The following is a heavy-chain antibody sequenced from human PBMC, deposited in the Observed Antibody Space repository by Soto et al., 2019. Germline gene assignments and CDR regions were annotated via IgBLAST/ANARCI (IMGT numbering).Heavy chain of an antibody. Sequence: QITLKESGPTLVKPTQTLTLTCTFSGFSFTTYGVGVGWIRQAPGKAPEWLALIYWDDQKTFRSSLASRLTITQDTSKDQVVLTITNMDPVDTATYYCTKKGQYHDSSACGRDCYMDVWGKGTTVTVSS. CDR2: IYWDDQK. CDR1: GFSFTTYGVG. V-gene: IGHV2-5*02. D-gene: IGHD2-2*01. CDR3: TKKGQYHDSSACGRDCYMDV. J-gene: IGHJ6*04.